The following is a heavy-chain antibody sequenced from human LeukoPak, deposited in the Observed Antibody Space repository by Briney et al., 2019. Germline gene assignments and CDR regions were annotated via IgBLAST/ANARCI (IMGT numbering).Heavy chain of an antibody. D-gene: IGHD5-24*01. J-gene: IGHJ4*02. V-gene: IGHV1-69*13. Sequence: SVKVSCKASGGTFSSYAISWVRQAPGQGLEWMGGIIPIFGTANYAQKFQGRVTITADESTSTAYMVLSSLRSEDTAVYYCARDRMDGYLSYYFDYWGQGTLVTVSS. CDR2: IIPIFGTA. CDR1: GGTFSSYA. CDR3: ARDRMDGYLSYYFDY.